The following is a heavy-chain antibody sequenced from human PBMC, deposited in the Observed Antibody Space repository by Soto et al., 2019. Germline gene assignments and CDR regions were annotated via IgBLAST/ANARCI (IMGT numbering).Heavy chain of an antibody. CDR1: GGSISSYY. CDR3: ASLSGDSSGSSPPIVY. J-gene: IGHJ4*02. V-gene: IGHV4-59*08. Sequence: SETLSLTCTVSGGSISSYYWSWIRQPPGKGLEWIGYIYYSGSTNYNPSPKSRVTISVDTPKNPFSLKLRSVTAADTAVYYCASLSGDSSGSSPPIVYWGQGTLVTVSS. CDR2: IYYSGST. D-gene: IGHD3-22*01.